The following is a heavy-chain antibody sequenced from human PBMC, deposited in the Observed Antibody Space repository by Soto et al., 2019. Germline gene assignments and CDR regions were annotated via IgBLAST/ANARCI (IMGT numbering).Heavy chain of an antibody. CDR3: ARGWFGPDV. CDR2: IDNAGTDS. D-gene: IGHD3-10*01. V-gene: IGHV3-74*01. CDR1: GFTLSGRS. J-gene: IGHJ6*04. Sequence: EVQLVESGGGLVQPGGSLRLSCAASGFTLSGRSMHWVRQAPGKGLVWVSGIDNAGTDSTYADSVKGRFTSSRDNAKNMLYLQMNSLRVEVTAVYYCARGWFGPDVWGKGNTVSVSS.